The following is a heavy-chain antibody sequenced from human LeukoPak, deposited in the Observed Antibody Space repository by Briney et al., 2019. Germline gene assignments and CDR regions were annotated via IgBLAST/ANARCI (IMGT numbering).Heavy chain of an antibody. Sequence: GASVKVSCKASGYTFSTYGISWVRQAPGQGLEWLGWISGHNDNANYVQEFQDRVTMTTDTSTTTAYTELRSLTSDDTAVYFCARYLGHSSGSKRGFDYWGQGTLATVSS. CDR2: ISGHNDNA. J-gene: IGHJ4*02. V-gene: IGHV1-18*01. D-gene: IGHD6-19*01. CDR1: GYTFSTYG. CDR3: ARYLGHSSGSKRGFDY.